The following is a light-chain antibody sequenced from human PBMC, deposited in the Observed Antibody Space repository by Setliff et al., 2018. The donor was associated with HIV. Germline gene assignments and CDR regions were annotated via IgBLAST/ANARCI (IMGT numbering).Light chain of an antibody. CDR2: EVT. Sequence: QSALTQPASVSGSPGQSITISCTGTSSDVGGYNYVSWYQQHPGKAPKLIIYEVTNRPSGVSYRFSGSKSGNTASLTISGLQAEDEADYYCSSFTTTNALDVFGKGTKVTVL. V-gene: IGLV2-14*01. CDR3: SSFTTTNALDV. CDR1: SSDVGGYNY. J-gene: IGLJ1*01.